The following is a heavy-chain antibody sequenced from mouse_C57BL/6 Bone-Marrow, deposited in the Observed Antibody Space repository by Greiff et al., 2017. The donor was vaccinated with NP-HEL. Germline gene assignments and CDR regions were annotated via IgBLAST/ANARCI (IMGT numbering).Heavy chain of an antibody. V-gene: IGHV1-76*01. D-gene: IGHD3-2*02. CDR2: IYPGSGNT. CDR1: GYTFTDYY. Sequence: VQLQQSGAELVRPGASVKLSCKASGYTFTDYYINWVKQRPGQGLEWIARIYPGSGNTYYNEKFKGKATLTAEKSSSTAYMQLSSLTSEDSAVYFCAPDSSGYEGYAMDYWGQGTSVTVSS. CDR3: APDSSGYEGYAMDY. J-gene: IGHJ4*01.